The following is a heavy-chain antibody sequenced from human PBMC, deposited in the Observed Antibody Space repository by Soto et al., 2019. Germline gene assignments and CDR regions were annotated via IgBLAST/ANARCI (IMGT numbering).Heavy chain of an antibody. CDR1: GGSFSGYY. Sequence: SETLSLTCAVYGGSFSGYYWSWIRQPPGKGLEWIGEINHSGSTNYNPSLKSRVTISVDTSKNQFSLKLSSVTAADTAVYYCASSREYYDFWSGYYRGPYFDYWGQGTLVTVSS. V-gene: IGHV4-34*01. D-gene: IGHD3-3*01. CDR2: INHSGST. CDR3: ASSREYYDFWSGYYRGPYFDY. J-gene: IGHJ4*02.